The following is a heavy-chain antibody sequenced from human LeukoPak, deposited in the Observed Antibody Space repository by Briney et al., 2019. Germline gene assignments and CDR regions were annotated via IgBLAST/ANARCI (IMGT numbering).Heavy chain of an antibody. CDR3: AREFRSGYNSRWFDY. CDR2: IKQDGSEK. J-gene: IGHJ5*01. D-gene: IGHD6-19*01. CDR1: GFTFSRYW. Sequence: PGGSLRLSCAVSGFTFSRYWMHWVRQAPGKGLEWVANIKQDGSEKWYVDSVKGRFTISRDNAKNSLYLQMNSLRVEDTAVYYCAREFRSGYNSRWFDYWGQGTLVSVAS. V-gene: IGHV3-7*01.